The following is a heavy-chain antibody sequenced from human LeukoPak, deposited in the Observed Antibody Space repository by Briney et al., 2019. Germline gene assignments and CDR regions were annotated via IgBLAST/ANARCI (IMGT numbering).Heavy chain of an antibody. J-gene: IGHJ4*02. V-gene: IGHV1-69*04. Sequence: ASVKVSCKASGGTFSSYAISWVRQAPGQGLEWMGRIIPILGIANYAQKFQGRVTITADKSTSTAYMELSSLRSEDTAVYYCAIRHSGSYYILDYWGQGTLVTVSS. CDR3: AIRHSGSYYILDY. CDR2: IIPILGIA. D-gene: IGHD1-26*01. CDR1: GGTFSSYA.